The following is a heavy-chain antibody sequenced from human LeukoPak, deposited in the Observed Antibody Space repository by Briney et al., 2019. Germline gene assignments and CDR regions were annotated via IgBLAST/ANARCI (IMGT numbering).Heavy chain of an antibody. Sequence: KPSETLSLTCAVYGGSFSGYYWSWIRQPPGKGLEWIGEINHSGSTNYNPSLKSRVTISVDTSKNQFSLKLSSVTAADTAVYYCARPYCSSTSCYGWFDPWGQGTLVTVSS. D-gene: IGHD2-2*01. V-gene: IGHV4-34*01. CDR1: GGSFSGYY. CDR3: ARPYCSSTSCYGWFDP. CDR2: INHSGST. J-gene: IGHJ5*02.